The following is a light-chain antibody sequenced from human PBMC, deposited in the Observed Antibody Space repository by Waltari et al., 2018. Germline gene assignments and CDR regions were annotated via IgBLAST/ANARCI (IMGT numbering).Light chain of an antibody. J-gene: IGKJ5*01. V-gene: IGKV2-28*01. Sequence: DVVMTQSPLSLPVTPGEPASISCRSSQSLLASNGYNYLNWYLQEPGQSPQVLVYMGSYRASGVPDRFSGSGSGTDFTLKVSRVEAEDVGVYYCMQAAHAPITFGQGTRLELK. CDR2: MGS. CDR3: MQAAHAPIT. CDR1: QSLLASNGYNY.